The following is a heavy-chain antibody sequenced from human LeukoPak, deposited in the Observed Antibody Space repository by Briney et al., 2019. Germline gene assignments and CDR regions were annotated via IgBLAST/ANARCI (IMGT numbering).Heavy chain of an antibody. CDR1: GFTFNIYA. D-gene: IGHD1-26*01. CDR3: ARDLGGSYYFDY. J-gene: IGHJ4*02. Sequence: GGSLRLSCAASGFTFNIYAMSWVRQAPGKGLEWVSVISGSDGSTTYYADSVKGRFTISRDNSKNTLYLQMNSLRAEDTAVYYCARDLGGSYYFDYWGQGTLVTASS. CDR2: ISGSDGST. V-gene: IGHV3-23*01.